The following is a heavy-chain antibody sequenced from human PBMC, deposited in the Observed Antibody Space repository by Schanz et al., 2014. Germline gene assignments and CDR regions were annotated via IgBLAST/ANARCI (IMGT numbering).Heavy chain of an antibody. D-gene: IGHD3-10*01. V-gene: IGHV4-59*08. J-gene: IGHJ4*02. Sequence: QVQLQQWGAGLLKPSETLSLTCTVSGGSISGYYWTWVRQSPGKGLEWIGYIYSSGSTNYNPSLKSRVTMSVDPSNNQFSLRLSSVTAEDTAVYYCARHRTRITIIRAAIITYYYFDQWGQGTLVTVSS. CDR3: ARHRTRITIIRAAIITYYYFDQ. CDR2: IYSSGST. CDR1: GGSISGYY.